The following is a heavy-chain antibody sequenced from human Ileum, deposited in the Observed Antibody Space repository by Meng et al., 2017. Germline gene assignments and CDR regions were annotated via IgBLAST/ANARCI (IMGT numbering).Heavy chain of an antibody. CDR2: IFQSGRT. D-gene: IGHD3-22*01. Sequence: QVRLQESGPRLAKPSRTPSLTGAVSSTWRSWVPQPPGKGLEWIGEIFQSGRTNYNPSLKSRVTISIDKSKSQISLQLSAETAADTAVYSCATSNDRDVYYLGYWGQGTLVTVSS. CDR3: ATSNDRDVYYLGY. V-gene: IGHV4-4*02. J-gene: IGHJ4*02. CDR1: STW.